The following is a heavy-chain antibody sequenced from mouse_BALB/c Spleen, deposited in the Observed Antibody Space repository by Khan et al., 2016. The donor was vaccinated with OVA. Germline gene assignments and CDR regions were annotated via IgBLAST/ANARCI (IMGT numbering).Heavy chain of an antibody. CDR2: INPTSGYT. V-gene: IGHV1-7*01. CDR3: KRDRIDN. Sequence: QVQLQQSGAELAKPGASVKMSCKASGYTFTTYWMHWIKQRPGQGLELIGYINPTSGYTDYNAKFKDRATFSADKSSSTAYMQLTSLTSEDSAVYYCKRDRIDNWGKGTTRTVSS. J-gene: IGHJ2*01. CDR1: GYTFTTYW.